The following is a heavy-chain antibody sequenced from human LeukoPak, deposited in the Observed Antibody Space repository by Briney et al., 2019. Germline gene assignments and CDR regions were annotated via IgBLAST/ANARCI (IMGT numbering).Heavy chain of an antibody. Sequence: ASVKVSCKASGYTFTSYAISWVRQAPGQGLEWMGWISAYNGNTNYAQKLQGRVTMTTDTSTSTAYMELRSLRSDDTAVYYCASDDDSSGLFDYWGQGTLVTVSS. CDR2: ISAYNGNT. D-gene: IGHD6-19*01. CDR3: ASDDDSSGLFDY. CDR1: GYTFTSYA. V-gene: IGHV1-18*01. J-gene: IGHJ4*02.